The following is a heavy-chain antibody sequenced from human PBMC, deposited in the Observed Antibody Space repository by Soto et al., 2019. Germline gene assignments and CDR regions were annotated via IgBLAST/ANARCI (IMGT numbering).Heavy chain of an antibody. CDR3: ARLSQQLVLNY. J-gene: IGHJ4*02. CDR1: GGSISSSSYY. D-gene: IGHD6-13*01. CDR2: IYYSGST. Sequence: QLQLQESGPGLVKPSETLSLTCTVSGGSISSSSYYWGWIRQPTGKGLEWIGSIYYSGSTYYNPSLKSRVTMSVDTSKNQFSLKLSSVTAADTAVYYCARLSQQLVLNYWGQGTLVTVSS. V-gene: IGHV4-39*01.